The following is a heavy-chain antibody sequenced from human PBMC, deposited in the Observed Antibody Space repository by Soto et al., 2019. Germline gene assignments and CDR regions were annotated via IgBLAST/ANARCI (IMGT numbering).Heavy chain of an antibody. V-gene: IGHV3-11*01. CDR1: GFTFTDYS. J-gene: IGHJ4*02. Sequence: PRGSLRLSCAASGFTFTDYSMSWIRQAPGKGLEWLALIDSRGRTLSYADSVKGRFTISRDNAKNSLYLQMHSLRADDTAVYYCARQAARNYIDSWGQGDVVTVSS. CDR2: IDSRGRTL. D-gene: IGHD6-6*01. CDR3: ARQAARNYIDS.